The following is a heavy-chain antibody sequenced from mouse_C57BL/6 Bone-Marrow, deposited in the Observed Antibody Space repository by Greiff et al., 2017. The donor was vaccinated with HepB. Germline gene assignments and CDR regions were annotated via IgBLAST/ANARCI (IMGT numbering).Heavy chain of an antibody. CDR3: TTLSYSNPDYFDY. J-gene: IGHJ2*01. D-gene: IGHD2-5*01. CDR1: GFNIKDDY. Sequence: VQLQQSGAELVRPGASVKLSCTASGFNIKDDYMHWVKQRPEQGLEWIGWIDPENGDTEYASKFQGKATITADTSSNTAYLQLSSLTSEDTAVYYCTTLSYSNPDYFDYWGQGTTLTVTS. V-gene: IGHV14-4*01. CDR2: IDPENGDT.